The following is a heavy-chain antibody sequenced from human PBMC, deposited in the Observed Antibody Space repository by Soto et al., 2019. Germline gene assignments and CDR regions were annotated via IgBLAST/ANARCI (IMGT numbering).Heavy chain of an antibody. D-gene: IGHD3-16*01. V-gene: IGHV3-30-3*01. J-gene: IGHJ4*02. CDR1: GFTFSSYA. Sequence: GGSLRLSCAASGFTFSSYAMHWVRQAPGKGLEWVAVISYDGSNKYYADSVKGRFTISRDNSKNTLYLQMNSLRAEDTAVYYCARDGTYYDYVWGTEERYYFDYWGQGTLVTVSS. CDR2: ISYDGSNK. CDR3: ARDGTYYDYVWGTEERYYFDY.